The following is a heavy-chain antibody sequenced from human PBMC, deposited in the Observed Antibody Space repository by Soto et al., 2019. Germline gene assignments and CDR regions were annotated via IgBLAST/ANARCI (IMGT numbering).Heavy chain of an antibody. J-gene: IGHJ6*02. D-gene: IGHD6-19*01. CDR1: GGTFSSNA. Sequence: QVQLVQSGAAVKKPGSSVKVSCKASGGTFSSNAISWVRQAPGQGLEWMGGIIPIFGTTNYAQKFQGRVTITADESTSTAYMELSSLRSEDTAVYYCARDKGYSSDWRYYYYGMDVWGQGTTVTVSS. CDR2: IIPIFGTT. CDR3: ARDKGYSSDWRYYYYGMDV. V-gene: IGHV1-69*12.